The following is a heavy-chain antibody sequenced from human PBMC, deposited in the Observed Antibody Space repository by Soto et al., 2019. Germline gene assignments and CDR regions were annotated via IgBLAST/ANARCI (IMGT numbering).Heavy chain of an antibody. D-gene: IGHD1-26*01. CDR2: IIPIFGTA. J-gene: IGHJ4*02. CDR1: GDTFSSYA. Sequence: QVQLVQSGAEVKKPGSSVKVSCKASGDTFSSYAISWVRQAPGQGLEWMGGIIPIFGTANYAQKFQGRVTITADDATSTAYLELSIMRCEYMAVYYCVRVARYYGWRPFDYWGQGALVTVSS. CDR3: VRVARYYGWRPFDY. V-gene: IGHV1-69*01.